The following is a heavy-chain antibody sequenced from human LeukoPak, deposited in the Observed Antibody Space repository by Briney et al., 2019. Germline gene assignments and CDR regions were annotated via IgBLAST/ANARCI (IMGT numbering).Heavy chain of an antibody. D-gene: IGHD6-6*01. Sequence: SETLSLTCAVYGGSFSGYCWSWIRQPPGKGLEWIGEINHSGGTNYNPSLMGRVTISVDTSKNQFSLKLTSVTAADTAVYYCAREEAWGSSSLGGFDPWGQGTLVTVSS. V-gene: IGHV4-34*01. CDR1: GGSFSGYC. CDR2: INHSGGT. CDR3: AREEAWGSSSLGGFDP. J-gene: IGHJ5*02.